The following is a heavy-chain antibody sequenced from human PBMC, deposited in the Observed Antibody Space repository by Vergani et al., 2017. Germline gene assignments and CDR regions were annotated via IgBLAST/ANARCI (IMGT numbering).Heavy chain of an antibody. Sequence: QVQLQESGPRLVKPSETLSLTCTVSGDPMSPYYWSWIRQPPGRGLEWIGFIYYSGSTSYNPSLRSRVTLSVDLSKNQFSLKVNSVTAADTAVYYCARRVADRQVVGDVFYYYMDVWGKGTTVTVSS. J-gene: IGHJ6*03. CDR1: GDPMSPYY. CDR2: IYYSGST. D-gene: IGHD3-16*01. CDR3: ARRVADRQVVGDVFYYYMDV. V-gene: IGHV4-59*01.